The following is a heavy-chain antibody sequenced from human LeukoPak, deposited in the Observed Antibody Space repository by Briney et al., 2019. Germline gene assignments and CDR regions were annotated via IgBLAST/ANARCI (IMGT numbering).Heavy chain of an antibody. CDR3: AEANSGYYREDSYFDS. D-gene: IGHD5-12*01. CDR1: GGSISSDGYY. J-gene: IGHJ4*02. V-gene: IGHV4-31*03. Sequence: SETLSLTCTVSGGSISSDGYYWSWIRQHPGKGLEWIGYTYYSGNTYYNPSLKSRVTISVDTSKNQFSLKLSSVTAADTAVFYCAEANSGYYREDSYFDSWGQGTLVTVSS. CDR2: TYYSGNT.